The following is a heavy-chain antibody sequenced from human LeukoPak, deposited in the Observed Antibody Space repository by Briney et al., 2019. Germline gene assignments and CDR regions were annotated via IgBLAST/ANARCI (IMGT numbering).Heavy chain of an antibody. V-gene: IGHV4-59*01. CDR2: VDHTGST. D-gene: IGHD6-19*01. J-gene: IGHJ4*02. Sequence: SETLSLTCSVSDDSITMYYWTWIRQPPGKGLEWIGYVDHTGSTNFNPSLNGRVSISRDTSKNLFSLRLRSVTAADTAVYYCAREGPYSSGWYSPDYWGQGTLVTVSS. CDR1: DDSITMYY. CDR3: AREGPYSSGWYSPDY.